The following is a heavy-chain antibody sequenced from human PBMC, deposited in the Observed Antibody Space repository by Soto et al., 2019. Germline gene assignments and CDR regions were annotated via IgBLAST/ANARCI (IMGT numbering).Heavy chain of an antibody. V-gene: IGHV4-30-2*01. CDR3: ARAGGLGAVAVDS. CDR1: GGSISSGGYS. CDR2: IYHSGST. J-gene: IGHJ4*02. D-gene: IGHD6-19*01. Sequence: QLQLQESGSGLVKPSQTLSLTCAVSGGSISSGGYSWSWIRQPPGKGLEWIGYIYHSGSTYYTPSRKSRVSISVDRSKNQFSLKLSSVTAADTAVYDCARAGGLGAVAVDSWGQGTLVTVSS.